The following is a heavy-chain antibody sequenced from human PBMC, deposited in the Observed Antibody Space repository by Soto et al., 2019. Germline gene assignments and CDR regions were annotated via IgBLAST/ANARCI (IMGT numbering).Heavy chain of an antibody. CDR1: GFTFSSYS. D-gene: IGHD3-22*01. J-gene: IGHJ4*02. CDR3: ARALYYYDSSGYSGGDY. CDR2: ISSSSSYI. Sequence: EVQLVESGGGLVKPGGSLRLSCAASGFTFSSYSMNWVRQAPGKGLEWVSSISSSSSYIYYADSVKGRFTISRDNAKNSLYLQMTSLRAEATAVYYCARALYYYDSSGYSGGDYWGQGTLVTVSS. V-gene: IGHV3-21*01.